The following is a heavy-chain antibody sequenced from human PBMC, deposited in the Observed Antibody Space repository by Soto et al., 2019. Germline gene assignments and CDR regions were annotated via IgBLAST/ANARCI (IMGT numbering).Heavy chain of an antibody. CDR1: GYTFTSYT. V-gene: IGHV1-18*01. Sequence: ASVKVSCKASGYTFTSYTISWVRQAPGQGLEWMGRIIPILGIANYAQKLQGRVTMTTDTSTSTAYMELRSLRSDDTAVYYCARDLSSGYYGMDGWGQGTTVTVSS. CDR2: IIPILGIA. J-gene: IGHJ6*02. D-gene: IGHD3-22*01. CDR3: ARDLSSGYYGMDG.